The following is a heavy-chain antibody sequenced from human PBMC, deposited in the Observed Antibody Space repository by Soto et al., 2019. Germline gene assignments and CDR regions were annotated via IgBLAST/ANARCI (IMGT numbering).Heavy chain of an antibody. CDR2: IYYSGST. D-gene: IGHD5-18*01. J-gene: IGHJ2*01. Sequence: QLQLQESGPGLVKPSETLSLTCTVSGGSISSSSYYWGWIRQPPGKGLEWIGSIYYSGSTYYNPSLKSRVTISVDTSKNQFSLKLSSVTAADTAVYYCARLTRGYSYGYGYFDLWGRGTLVTVSS. V-gene: IGHV4-39*01. CDR1: GGSISSSSYY. CDR3: ARLTRGYSYGYGYFDL.